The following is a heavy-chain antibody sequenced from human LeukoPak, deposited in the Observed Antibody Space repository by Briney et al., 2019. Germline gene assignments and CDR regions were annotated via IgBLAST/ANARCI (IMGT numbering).Heavy chain of an antibody. CDR1: GYSFTSYW. J-gene: IGHJ3*02. CDR2: IYPGDSDT. V-gene: IGHV5-51*01. CDR3: ASSYSSGWYEGQGAFDI. Sequence: GESLKISCKGSGYSFTSYWIGWVRQMPGKGLEWMGIIYPGDSDTRYSPSFQGQVTISADKSISTAYLQWSSLKAADTAMYYCASSYSSGWYEGQGAFDIWGQGTMVTVSS. D-gene: IGHD6-19*01.